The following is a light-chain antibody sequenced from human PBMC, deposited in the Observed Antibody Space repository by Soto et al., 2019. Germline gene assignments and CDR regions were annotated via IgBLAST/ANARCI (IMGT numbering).Light chain of an antibody. CDR3: QQYDRAPLT. V-gene: IGKV1-27*01. CDR1: QGIGSY. CDR2: AAS. J-gene: IGKJ4*01. Sequence: EIQMTQSPSSLSSSVGDRATLTCRASQGIGSYLAWYQQRPGKVPKLLIYAASTLQSGVPSRFSGSGSGTDFTLTISSLQPEDVATYYWQQYDRAPLTFGGGTQVEIK.